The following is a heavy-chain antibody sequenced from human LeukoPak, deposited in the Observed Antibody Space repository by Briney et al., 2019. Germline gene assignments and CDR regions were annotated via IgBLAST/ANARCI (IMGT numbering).Heavy chain of an antibody. CDR2: ISWNSGSI. CDR1: GLTFDDYA. CDR3: ARGAGYNYPYYFDY. Sequence: GGSLRLSCAASGLTFDDYAMHWVRQAPGKGLEWVSGISWNSGSIGYADSVKGRFTISRDNSKNTLYLQMNSLRAEDTAVYYCARGAGYNYPYYFDYWGQGTLVTVSS. D-gene: IGHD5-24*01. V-gene: IGHV3-9*01. J-gene: IGHJ4*02.